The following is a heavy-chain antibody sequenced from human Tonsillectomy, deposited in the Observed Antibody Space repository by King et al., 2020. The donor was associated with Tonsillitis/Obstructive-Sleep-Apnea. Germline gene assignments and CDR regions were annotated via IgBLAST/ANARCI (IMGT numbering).Heavy chain of an antibody. CDR3: ARDISSDQLLYLDLSH. Sequence: QLVQSGAEVKKPGASVKVSCKASGYTFTSYGISWVRQAPGQGLEWMGWISAYNGNTNYAQKLQGRVTMTTDTSTSTAYMELRSLRSDDTTVYYCARDISSDQLLYLDLSHWGQGTLVTVSS. CDR1: GYTFTSYG. CDR2: ISAYNGNT. V-gene: IGHV1-18*01. D-gene: IGHD2-2*02. J-gene: IGHJ4*02.